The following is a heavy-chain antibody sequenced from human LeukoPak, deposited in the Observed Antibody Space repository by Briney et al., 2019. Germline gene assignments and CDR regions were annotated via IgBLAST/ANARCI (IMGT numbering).Heavy chain of an antibody. Sequence: ASVKVSCKASGYTFTGYYMHWVRQAPGQGLEWMGWINPNSGGTNYAQKSQGRVTMTRDTSISTAYMELSRLRSDDTAVYYCARVRFGVVAGLDYWGQGTLVTVSS. J-gene: IGHJ4*02. CDR3: ARVRFGVVAGLDY. V-gene: IGHV1-2*02. CDR2: INPNSGGT. D-gene: IGHD6-19*01. CDR1: GYTFTGYY.